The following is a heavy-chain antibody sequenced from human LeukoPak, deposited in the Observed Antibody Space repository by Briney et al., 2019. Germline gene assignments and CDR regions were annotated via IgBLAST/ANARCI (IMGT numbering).Heavy chain of an antibody. CDR2: IRSSSSYI. Sequence: GGSLRLSCAASGFTFSSYSMNWVRQAPGKGLEWVSFIRSSSSYIYYADSVKGRFTISRDNAKNSLYLQMNSLRAEDTAVYYCARPGIAVAGEFFNYWGQGTLVTVSS. J-gene: IGHJ4*02. CDR1: GFTFSSYS. D-gene: IGHD6-19*01. CDR3: ARPGIAVAGEFFNY. V-gene: IGHV3-21*01.